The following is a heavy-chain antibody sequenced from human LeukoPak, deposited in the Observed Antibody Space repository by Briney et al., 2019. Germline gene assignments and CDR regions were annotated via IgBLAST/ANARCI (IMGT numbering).Heavy chain of an antibody. D-gene: IGHD1-14*01. Sequence: ASVKVSCKASGYTLTGYYMHWVRQAPGQGLEWMGWINPNSGGTNYAQKFQGRVTMTRDTSISTAYMELSRLRSDDTAVYYCARDTSITYYYYGMDVWGQGTTVTVSS. CDR3: ARDTSITYYYYGMDV. V-gene: IGHV1-2*02. CDR1: GYTLTGYY. J-gene: IGHJ6*02. CDR2: INPNSGGT.